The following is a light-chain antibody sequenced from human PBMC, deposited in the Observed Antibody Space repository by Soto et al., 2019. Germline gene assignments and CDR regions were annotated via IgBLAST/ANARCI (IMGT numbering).Light chain of an antibody. CDR1: QSVRSGF. CDR3: EQYGNLPWT. J-gene: IGKJ1*01. V-gene: IGKV3D-20*01. CDR2: NVS. Sequence: EIVLTQSPDTLSLSPGEGATLSCGASQSVRSGFLAWYQQKPGLAPRLVIYNVSKRATDIPDRFSGSGSGTGFTLSISGLEAEDFATYYCEQYGNLPWTFGQGITLEVK.